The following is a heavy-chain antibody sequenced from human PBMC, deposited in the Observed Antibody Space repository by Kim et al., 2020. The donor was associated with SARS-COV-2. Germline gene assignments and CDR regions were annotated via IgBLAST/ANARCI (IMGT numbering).Heavy chain of an antibody. CDR1: GGSFSGYY. Sequence: SETLSLTCAVYGGSFSGYYWSWIRQPPGKGLEWIGEINHSGSTNYNPSLKSRVTISVDTSKNQFSLKLSSVTAADTAVYYCALRGYSGYDKDYWGQGTLVTVSS. D-gene: IGHD5-12*01. J-gene: IGHJ4*02. CDR3: ALRGYSGYDKDY. CDR2: INHSGST. V-gene: IGHV4-34*01.